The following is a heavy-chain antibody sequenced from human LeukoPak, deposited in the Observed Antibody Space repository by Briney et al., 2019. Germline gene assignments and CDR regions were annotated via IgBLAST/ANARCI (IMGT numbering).Heavy chain of an antibody. V-gene: IGHV1-69*01. CDR2: IIPIFGTA. CDR1: GGTFSSYA. J-gene: IGHJ3*02. CDR3: ARDPSSTVTTPRGAFDI. D-gene: IGHD4-17*01. Sequence: SVEVSCKASGGTFSSYAISWVRQAPGQGLEWMGGIIPIFGTANYAQKFQGRVTITADESTSTAYMELSSLRSEDTAVYYCARDPSSTVTTPRGAFDIWGQGTMVTVSS.